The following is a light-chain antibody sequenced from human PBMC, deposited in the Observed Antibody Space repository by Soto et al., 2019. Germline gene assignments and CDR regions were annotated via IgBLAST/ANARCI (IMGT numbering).Light chain of an antibody. CDR2: GAS. CDR3: QQYNYWPIT. Sequence: EIVLTQSPGTLSLSPGERAPLSCRASQSVADNLAWFQQKPGQGPRLLIYGASTRATGIPARFSGSGSETDFTLTVSSLRSEDSAVYYCQQYNYWPITFGQGTRLEIK. CDR1: QSVADN. J-gene: IGKJ5*01. V-gene: IGKV3-15*01.